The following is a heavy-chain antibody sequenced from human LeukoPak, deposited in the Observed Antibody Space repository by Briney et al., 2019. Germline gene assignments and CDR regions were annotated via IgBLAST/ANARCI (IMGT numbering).Heavy chain of an antibody. D-gene: IGHD3-22*01. CDR3: ARADSSGYYHPIN. CDR1: GFTFSSYE. Sequence: GGSLRLSCAASGFTFSSYEMNWVRQAPGKGLEWVSYISSSGSTIYYTDSVKGRFTISRDNAKNSLYLQMNSLRAEDTAVYYCARADSSGYYHPINWGQGTLVTVSS. V-gene: IGHV3-48*03. J-gene: IGHJ4*02. CDR2: ISSSGSTI.